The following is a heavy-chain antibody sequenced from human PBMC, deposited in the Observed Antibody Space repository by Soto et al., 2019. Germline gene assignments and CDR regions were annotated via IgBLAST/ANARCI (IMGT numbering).Heavy chain of an antibody. CDR1: GFTFSSYW. CDR2: IKQDGSEK. J-gene: IGHJ4*02. D-gene: IGHD4-17*01. Sequence: GGSLSLSCAASGFTFSSYWMSWVRQAPGKGLEWVANIKQDGSEKYYVDSVKGRFTISRDNAKNSLYLQMNSLRAEDTAVYYCAREGHYGPFDYWGQGTLVTVSS. CDR3: AREGHYGPFDY. V-gene: IGHV3-7*01.